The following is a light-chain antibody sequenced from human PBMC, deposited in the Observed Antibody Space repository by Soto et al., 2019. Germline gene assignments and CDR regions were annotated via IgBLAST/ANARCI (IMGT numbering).Light chain of an antibody. Sequence: EIVLTQSPGTLSLSPGERATLSCRASQSVSSSYLAWYQQKPGQDPRLLIYGASSRATGIPDRFSGSGSGTDLTLIISRLEPEDFAVYYCQQYGSSPGTFGQGTQVEIQ. CDR2: GAS. V-gene: IGKV3-20*01. CDR3: QQYGSSPGT. J-gene: IGKJ1*01. CDR1: QSVSSSY.